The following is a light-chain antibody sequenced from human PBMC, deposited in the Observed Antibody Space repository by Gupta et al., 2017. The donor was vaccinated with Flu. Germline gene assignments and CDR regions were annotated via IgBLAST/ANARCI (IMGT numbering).Light chain of an antibody. CDR3: CSYGGSNTWV. J-gene: IGLJ3*02. CDR2: EDK. CDR1: SNDGASYDL. V-gene: IGLV2-23*01. Sequence: SNDGASYDLDSLYQQSPTKAPKVLSYEDKERPLGLSSCFAWSKAGKTAFLTIAGHHAEDDADYYCCSYGGSNTWVFGGGTKLTVL.